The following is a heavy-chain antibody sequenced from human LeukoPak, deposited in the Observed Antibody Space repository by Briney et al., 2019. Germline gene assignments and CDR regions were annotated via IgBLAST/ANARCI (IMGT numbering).Heavy chain of an antibody. CDR2: ISYDGSNK. Sequence: GGSLRLSCAASGFTFSSYGMHWVRQAPGKGLEWVAVISYDGSNKYYADSVKGRFTISRDNSKNTLYLQMNSLRAEDTAVYYCAKEFGDYYDSSGYSSFFDYWGQGTLVTVSS. J-gene: IGHJ4*02. V-gene: IGHV3-30*18. CDR3: AKEFGDYYDSSGYSSFFDY. CDR1: GFTFSSYG. D-gene: IGHD3-22*01.